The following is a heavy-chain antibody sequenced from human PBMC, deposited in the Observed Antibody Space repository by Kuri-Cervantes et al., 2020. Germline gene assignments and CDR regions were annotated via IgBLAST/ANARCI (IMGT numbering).Heavy chain of an antibody. Sequence: SQTLSLTCAVYGGSFSGYYWNWIRQPPGKGLEWIGEIKHSGSINYNPSLKSRVTISVDTSKNQFSLKLSSVTAADTAVYYCARVPRYLRYFDWYSINYFDYWGQGTLVTVSS. V-gene: IGHV4-34*01. CDR3: ARVPRYLRYFDWYSINYFDY. D-gene: IGHD3-9*01. CDR2: IKHSGSI. CDR1: GGSFSGYY. J-gene: IGHJ4*02.